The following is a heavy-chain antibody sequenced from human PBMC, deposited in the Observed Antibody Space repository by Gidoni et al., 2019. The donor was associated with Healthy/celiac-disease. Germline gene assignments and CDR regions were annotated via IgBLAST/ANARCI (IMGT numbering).Heavy chain of an antibody. CDR1: GFTFSSYG. D-gene: IGHD6-19*01. CDR2: IWYDGSNK. V-gene: IGHV3-33*01. J-gene: IGHJ4*02. CDR3: ARDLRPYSSGWALDY. Sequence: QVQLVESGGGVVQPGRSLRLSCAASGFTFSSYGMHWVRQAPGKGLEWVAVIWYDGSNKYYADSVKGRFTISRDNSKNTLYLQMNSLRAEDTAVYYCARDLRPYSSGWALDYWGQGTLVTVSS.